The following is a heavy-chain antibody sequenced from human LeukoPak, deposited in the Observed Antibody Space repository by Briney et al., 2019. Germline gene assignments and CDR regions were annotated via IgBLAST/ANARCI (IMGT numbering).Heavy chain of an antibody. CDR2: FSYSGST. CDR3: ARAHYYDSSGYYY. D-gene: IGHD3-22*01. V-gene: IGHV4-39*02. CDR1: GASISSNNYS. J-gene: IGHJ4*02. Sequence: AETLSLTCTVSGASISSNNYSWGWIRQPPGKGLAWIGSFSYSGSTYYNPSLKSRVTISVDTSKNQFSLKLSSVTAADTAVYYCARAHYYDSSGYYYWGQGTLVTVSS.